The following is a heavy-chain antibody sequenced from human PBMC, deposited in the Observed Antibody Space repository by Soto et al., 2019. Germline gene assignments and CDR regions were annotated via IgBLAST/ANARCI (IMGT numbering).Heavy chain of an antibody. J-gene: IGHJ5*01. CDR2: IWYDGSNK. V-gene: IGHV3-33*01. Sequence: QVQLVESGGGVVQPGRSLRLSCAASGFTFSSYGMHWVRQAPGKGLEWVAVIWYDGSNKYYADSVKGRFTISRDNSKNTPSLQMNSLRAEDKAVYYCERDRFTTGSSNGWFDSWGQGTLVTVSS. CDR3: ERDRFTTGSSNGWFDS. CDR1: GFTFSSYG. D-gene: IGHD2-8*01.